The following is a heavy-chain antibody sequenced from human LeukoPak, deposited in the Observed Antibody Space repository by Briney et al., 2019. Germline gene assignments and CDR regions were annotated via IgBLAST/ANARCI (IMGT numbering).Heavy chain of an antibody. CDR2: IYYSGST. D-gene: IGHD1-26*01. V-gene: IGHV4-31*03. J-gene: IGHJ4*02. CDR1: GGSISSGGYY. Sequence: SETLSLTCTVSGGSISSGGYYWSWIRQHPGKGLEWIGYIYYSGSTYYKSSLKSRVTISVDTSKNQFSLKLSSVTAADTAVYYCARSGSWVLLRGRYFDYWGQGTLVTVSS. CDR3: ARSGSWVLLRGRYFDY.